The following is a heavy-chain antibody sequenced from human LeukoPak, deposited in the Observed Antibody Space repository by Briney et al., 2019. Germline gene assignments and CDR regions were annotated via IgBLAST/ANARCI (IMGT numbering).Heavy chain of an antibody. CDR2: ISGSGGST. V-gene: IGHV3-23*01. CDR3: AKVSRYYGSGNYYRDGEFDY. D-gene: IGHD3-10*01. CDR1: GFTFSSYG. Sequence: GGTLRLSCAASGFTFSSYGMSWVRQAPGKGLEWVSAISGSGGSTYYADSVKGRFTISRDNSKNTLYLQMNSLRAEDTAVYYCAKVSRYYGSGNYYRDGEFDYWGQGTLVTVSS. J-gene: IGHJ4*02.